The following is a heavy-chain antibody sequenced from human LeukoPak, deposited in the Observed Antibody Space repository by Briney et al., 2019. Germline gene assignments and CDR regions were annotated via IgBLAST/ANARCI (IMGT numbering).Heavy chain of an antibody. D-gene: IGHD2-8*01. J-gene: IGHJ5*02. CDR2: IGTTDNT. V-gene: IGHV3-13*01. Sequence: GGSLRLSCAASGFAFSIYDMHWVRQPTGKGLEWVSAIGTTDNTYYIDSVKGRFTISRENAKNSLYLQMNSLRAEDTAIYYCARVPTNSWYNWFDPWGQGTLVTVSS. CDR1: GFAFSIYD. CDR3: ARVPTNSWYNWFDP.